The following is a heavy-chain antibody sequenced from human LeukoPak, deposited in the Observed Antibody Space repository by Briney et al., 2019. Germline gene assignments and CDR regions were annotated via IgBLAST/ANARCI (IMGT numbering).Heavy chain of an antibody. J-gene: IGHJ4*02. D-gene: IGHD1-26*01. CDR2: INSDGSST. CDR1: GFTFGSYW. Sequence: PGGSLRLSCAASGFTFGSYWMHWVRQAPGKGLVWVSRINSDGSSTSYADSVKGRFTISRDNAKNTLYLQMNSLRAEDTAVYYCARESSVGAHKAFDYWGQGTLVTVSS. V-gene: IGHV3-74*01. CDR3: ARESSVGAHKAFDY.